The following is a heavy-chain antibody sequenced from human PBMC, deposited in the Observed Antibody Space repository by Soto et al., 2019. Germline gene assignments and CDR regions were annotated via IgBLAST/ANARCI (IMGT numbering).Heavy chain of an antibody. V-gene: IGHV3-7*05. CDR3: ARDHRGYYYYYGMDV. CDR2: IKQDGSEK. Sequence: PGGSLRLSCAASGFTFSSYWMSWVRQAPGKGLEWVANIKQDGSEKYYVDSVKGRFTISRDNAKNSLYLQMNSLRAEDTAVYYCARDHRGYYYYYGMDVWGQGTTVTVSS. CDR1: GFTFSSYW. J-gene: IGHJ6*02.